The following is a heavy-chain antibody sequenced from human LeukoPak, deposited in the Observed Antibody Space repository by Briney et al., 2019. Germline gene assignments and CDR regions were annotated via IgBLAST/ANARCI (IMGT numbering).Heavy chain of an antibody. CDR1: GYTFTGYD. Sequence: ASVKVSCKASGYTFTGYDMHWVRQAPGQGLEWMGWINPNSGGTNYAQKFQGRVTMTRDTSISTAYMELSRLRSDDTAVYYCARKSSSYWNYDYWGQGTLVTVSS. J-gene: IGHJ4*02. CDR3: ARKSSSYWNYDY. D-gene: IGHD1-7*01. CDR2: INPNSGGT. V-gene: IGHV1-2*02.